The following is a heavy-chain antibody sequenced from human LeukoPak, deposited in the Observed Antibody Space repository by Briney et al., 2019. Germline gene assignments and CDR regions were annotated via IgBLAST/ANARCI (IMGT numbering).Heavy chain of an antibody. Sequence: ASVKVSCKASGYTFTSYYMHWVRQAPGQGLEWMGIINPSGGSTSYAQKFQGRVTITRDTSASTAYMEVSSLRSVDTAVYYCARQHKSAAVIDNAFDIWGQGTMVTVSS. CDR2: INPSGGST. D-gene: IGHD2-2*01. CDR1: GYTFTSYY. V-gene: IGHV1-46*01. J-gene: IGHJ3*02. CDR3: ARQHKSAAVIDNAFDI.